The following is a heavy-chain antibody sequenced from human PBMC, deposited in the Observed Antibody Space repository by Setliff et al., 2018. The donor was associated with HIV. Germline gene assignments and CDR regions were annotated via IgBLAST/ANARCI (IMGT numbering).Heavy chain of an antibody. V-gene: IGHV4-39*02. Sequence: KASETLSLTCTVSGGSASNSRYYWAWIRQPPGKGLEYIGSIHYNEKTHYNPALKSRVTISIDTSKNQFSLNLTSVTAADTAVYYCARDQSDWFYWGQGTLVTVSS. CDR3: ARDQSDWFY. CDR1: GGSASNSRYY. J-gene: IGHJ4*02. D-gene: IGHD3-3*01. CDR2: IHYNEKT.